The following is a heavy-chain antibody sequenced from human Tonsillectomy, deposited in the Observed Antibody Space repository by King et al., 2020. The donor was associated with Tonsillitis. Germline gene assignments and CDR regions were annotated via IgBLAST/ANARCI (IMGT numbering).Heavy chain of an antibody. D-gene: IGHD2-15*01. V-gene: IGHV3-23*04. Sequence: VQLVESGGGLVQPGGSLSLSCAASGFTFSSYAMTWVRQAPGKGLEWVSAISGSAGSTYYADSVKGRFTISRDTSKSTLFLQMSSLRAEDTAVYYCAKAPLGYCIGGSCYSLDYWGQGTLVTVSS. CDR2: ISGSAGST. CDR3: AKAPLGYCIGGSCYSLDY. J-gene: IGHJ4*02. CDR1: GFTFSSYA.